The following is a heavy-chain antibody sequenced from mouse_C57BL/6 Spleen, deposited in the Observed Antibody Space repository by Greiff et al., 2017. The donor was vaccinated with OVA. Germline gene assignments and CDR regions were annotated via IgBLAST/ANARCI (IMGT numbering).Heavy chain of an antibody. CDR2: ISSGGSYT. J-gene: IGHJ1*03. V-gene: IGHV5-6*01. CDR1: GFTFSSYG. Sequence: EVQGVESGGDLVKPGGSLKLSCAASGFTFSSYGMSWVRQTPDKRLEWVATISSGGSYTYYPDSVKGRITISRDNAKNTLYLQMSSLKSEDTAMYYCARHHNYGSSYWYFDVWGTGTTVTVSS. CDR3: ARHHNYGSSYWYFDV. D-gene: IGHD1-1*01.